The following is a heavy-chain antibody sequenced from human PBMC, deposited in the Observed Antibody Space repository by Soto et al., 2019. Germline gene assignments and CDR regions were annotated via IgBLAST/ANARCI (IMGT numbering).Heavy chain of an antibody. D-gene: IGHD6-25*01. Sequence: GGSLILSCAASGFTFSSYWMRWVRQAPWKGLEWVANIKQDGSEKYYVDSVKGRFTISRDNAKNSLYLQMNSLTAADTAVYYFARGGSYYYGMDVWGHGTTVPVS. CDR2: IKQDGSEK. J-gene: IGHJ6*02. CDR1: GFTFSSYW. V-gene: IGHV3-7*03. CDR3: ARGGSYYYGMDV.